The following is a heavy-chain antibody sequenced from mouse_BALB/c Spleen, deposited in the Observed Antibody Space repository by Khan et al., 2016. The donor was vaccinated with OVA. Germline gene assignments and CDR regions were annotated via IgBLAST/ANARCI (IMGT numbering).Heavy chain of an antibody. CDR2: INPSNGYT. CDR3: VRDGAYHRNDGWFAY. V-gene: IGHV1-4*01. Sequence: QVQLKQSGAELARPRASVKMSCKASGYTFTSYTIHWIKKRPGQGLEWIGYINPSNGYTNYNQKFKDKATLTTDKSSTTAYLQLSSLTSDDSAVYNCVRDGAYHRNDGWFAYWGQGTLVNVSA. J-gene: IGHJ3*01. D-gene: IGHD2-14*01. CDR1: GYTFTSYT.